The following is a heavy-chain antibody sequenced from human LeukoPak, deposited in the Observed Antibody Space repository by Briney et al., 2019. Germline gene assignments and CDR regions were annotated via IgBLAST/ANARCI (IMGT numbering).Heavy chain of an antibody. CDR3: ARVGPYSSGLYYFDY. J-gene: IGHJ4*02. CDR1: GFTFGSYW. V-gene: IGHV3-74*01. D-gene: IGHD6-19*01. CDR2: INSDGSST. Sequence: GGSLRLSCAASGFTFGSYWMHWVRQAPGKGLVWVSRINSDGSSTTYADSVKGRFTISRDNAKNTLYLQMNSLRAEDTAVYYCARVGPYSSGLYYFDYWGQGTLVTVSS.